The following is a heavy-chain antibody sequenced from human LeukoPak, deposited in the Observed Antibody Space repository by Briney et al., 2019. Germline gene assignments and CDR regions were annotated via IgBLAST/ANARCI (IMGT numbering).Heavy chain of an antibody. CDR3: ARGRSGEFDPETPFDP. CDR2: IYSGGST. J-gene: IGHJ5*02. Sequence: PGGSLRLSCAASGFTVSSNYMSWVRQAPGKGLEWVSVIYSGGSTYYADSVKGRYTISRDNSKNTLYLQMNSLRAEDTAVYYCARGRSGEFDPETPFDPWGQGTLVTVSS. V-gene: IGHV3-53*01. D-gene: IGHD3-10*01. CDR1: GFTVSSNY.